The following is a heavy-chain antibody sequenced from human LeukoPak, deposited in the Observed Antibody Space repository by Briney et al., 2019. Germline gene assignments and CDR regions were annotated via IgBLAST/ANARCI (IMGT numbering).Heavy chain of an antibody. Sequence: SETLSLTCAVSGVSISGSYYYWGWIRQPPGKGLEWIGNIYYSGSTYYNASLQSRVTISIDTSKNQFSLKLSSVTAADTAVYYCARVICSGGSCRFDYWGQGTLVTVSS. CDR1: GVSISGSYYY. CDR3: ARVICSGGSCRFDY. J-gene: IGHJ4*02. CDR2: IYYSGST. V-gene: IGHV4-39*07. D-gene: IGHD2-15*01.